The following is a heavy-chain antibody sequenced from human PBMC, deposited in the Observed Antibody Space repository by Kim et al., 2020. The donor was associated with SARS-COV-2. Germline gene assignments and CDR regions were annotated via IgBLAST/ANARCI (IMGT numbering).Heavy chain of an antibody. CDR2: ISSNGGSS. Sequence: GGSLRLSCAASGFIFSNYAMHWVRQTPGKGLEYVSGISSNGGSSYYANSVKGRFAISRDNSKNTLDLQMGSLRVEDMAVYYCARDVEIYTSGPCYYFDYWGQGTLVTVSS. D-gene: IGHD6-19*01. CDR3: ARDVEIYTSGPCYYFDY. CDR1: GFIFSNYA. V-gene: IGHV3-64*01. J-gene: IGHJ4*02.